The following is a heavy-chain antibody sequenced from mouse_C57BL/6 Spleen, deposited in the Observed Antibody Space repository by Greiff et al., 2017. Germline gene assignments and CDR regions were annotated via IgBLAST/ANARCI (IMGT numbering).Heavy chain of an antibody. CDR1: GYTFTGYW. CDR2: ILPGSGSP. J-gene: IGHJ4*01. CDR3: ARLGLRRRGNSMDY. Sequence: QVQLQQSGAELMKPGASVKLSCKATGYTFTGYWIEWVKQRPGHGLEWIGEILPGSGSPNYNEKFKGKATFNADTSSNTAYMQLSSLTTEDSAIXCWARLGLRRRGNSMDYGGQGTSVTVSS. V-gene: IGHV1-9*01. D-gene: IGHD2-4*01.